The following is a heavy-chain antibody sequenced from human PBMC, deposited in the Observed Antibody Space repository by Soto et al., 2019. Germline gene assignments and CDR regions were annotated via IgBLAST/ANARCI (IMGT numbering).Heavy chain of an antibody. J-gene: IGHJ4*02. V-gene: IGHV4-59*08. CDR3: ARLVVYDTSGYYYQY. CDR1: GGSINNYY. CDR2: IYYSGST. Sequence: SETLSLTCTVSGGSINNYYWSWIRQPPGKGLESIGYIYYSGSTNYNPSLKSRVTISVNTSKNQFSLNLTSVTAADTAVYYCARLVVYDTSGYYYQYWGQGTLVTVSS. D-gene: IGHD3-22*01.